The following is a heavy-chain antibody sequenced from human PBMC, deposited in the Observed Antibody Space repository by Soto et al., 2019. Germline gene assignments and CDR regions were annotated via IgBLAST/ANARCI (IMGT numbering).Heavy chain of an antibody. CDR1: GFTFSSYG. Sequence: GGSLRLSCAASGFTFSSYGMHWVRQAPGKGLEWVAVISYDGSNKYYADSVKGRFTISRDNSKNTLYLQMNSLRAEDTAVYYCAKGPAIVLVPAAMTYYSGMDVWGQGTTVTVSS. J-gene: IGHJ6*02. D-gene: IGHD2-2*01. V-gene: IGHV3-30*18. CDR3: AKGPAIVLVPAAMTYYSGMDV. CDR2: ISYDGSNK.